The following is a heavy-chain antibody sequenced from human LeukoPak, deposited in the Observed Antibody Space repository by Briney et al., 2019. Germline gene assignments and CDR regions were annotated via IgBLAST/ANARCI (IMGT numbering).Heavy chain of an antibody. CDR3: ARLSLKEGHAVSR. D-gene: IGHD3-3*02. V-gene: IGHV4-4*09. CDR2: IYTSGST. J-gene: IGHJ4*02. Sequence: SETLSLTCTVSGGSISSYYWSWIRQPPGKGLEWIGYIYTSGSTNYNPSLKSRVTISVDTSKNQFSLKLSSVTAADTAVYYCARLSLKEGHAVSRWGQGTLVTVSS. CDR1: GGSISSYY.